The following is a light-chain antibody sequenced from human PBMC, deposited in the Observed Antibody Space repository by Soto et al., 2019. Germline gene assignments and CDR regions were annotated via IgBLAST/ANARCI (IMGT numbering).Light chain of an antibody. CDR1: SSDVGGYNY. V-gene: IGLV2-14*01. CDR3: SSYTSSSTHWV. CDR2: EVS. Sequence: QSALTQPASVSGSPGQSITISCTGTSSDVGGYNYVSWYQQHPGKAPKLMIYEVSNRPSGVSNRFSGSKSGNTASLPISGLEAEDAADYYCSSYTSSSTHWVFGGGTKLTVL. J-gene: IGLJ3*02.